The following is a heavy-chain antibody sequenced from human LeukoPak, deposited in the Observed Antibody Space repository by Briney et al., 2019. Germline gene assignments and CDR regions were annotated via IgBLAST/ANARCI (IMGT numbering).Heavy chain of an antibody. CDR2: FDPEDGET. J-gene: IGHJ6*02. D-gene: IGHD2-2*01. V-gene: IGHV1-24*01. CDR3: ATDPGEIVPAAKGPRGDYCYGMDV. Sequence: ASVKVSCKVSGYTLTELSMHWVRQAPGKGLEWMGGFDPEDGETIYAQKFQGRVTMTEDTSTDTAYMELNSLRSDDTAVYYCATDPGEIVPAAKGPRGDYCYGMDVWGQGTTVTVSS. CDR1: GYTLTELS.